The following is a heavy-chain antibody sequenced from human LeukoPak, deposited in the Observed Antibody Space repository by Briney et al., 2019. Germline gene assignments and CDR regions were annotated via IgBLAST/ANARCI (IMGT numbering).Heavy chain of an antibody. CDR3: AKDGEIEIRPGKGYFQH. V-gene: IGHV3-23*01. J-gene: IGHJ1*01. D-gene: IGHD6-6*01. CDR2: ISGGGGRTYIHT. CDR1: GFTFSNYA. Sequence: GGSLRLSCAASGFTFSNYAMSWVRQVPGKGLEWVSSISGGGGRTYIHTYYSDSVEGRFTISRDNSKNTLYLQMNSLRAEDTAVYYCAKDGEIEIRPGKGYFQHWGQGTLVTVSS.